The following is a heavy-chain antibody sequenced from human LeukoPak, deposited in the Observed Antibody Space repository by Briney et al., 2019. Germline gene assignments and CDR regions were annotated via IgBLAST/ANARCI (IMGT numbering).Heavy chain of an antibody. CDR1: GGTFSSYA. J-gene: IGHJ6*02. V-gene: IGHV1-69*04. D-gene: IGHD4-23*01. CDR3: ARVTTVVAVVYYYGMDV. Sequence: GASVKVSCKASGGTFSSYAISWVRQAPGQGLEWMGRIIPILGIANYAQKFQGRVTITADKSTSTAYMELSSLRSEDTAVYYCARVTTVVAVVYYYGMDVWGQGTTVTVSS. CDR2: IIPILGIA.